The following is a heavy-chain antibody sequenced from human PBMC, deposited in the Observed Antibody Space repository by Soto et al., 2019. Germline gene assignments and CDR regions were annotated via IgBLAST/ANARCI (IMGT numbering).Heavy chain of an antibody. CDR2: IWHDGGNK. Sequence: GGPLRLSCAASGFAFSSYGMHWVRQAPGKGLEWVAFIWHDGGNKFYAESVKGRFTISRDNSKNTLYLQMTSLSAEDTAMYYCARDGDVNTGFGKDYWGQGTLVTVYS. CDR3: ARDGDVNTGFGKDY. D-gene: IGHD3-16*01. J-gene: IGHJ4*02. V-gene: IGHV3-33*01. CDR1: GFAFSSYG.